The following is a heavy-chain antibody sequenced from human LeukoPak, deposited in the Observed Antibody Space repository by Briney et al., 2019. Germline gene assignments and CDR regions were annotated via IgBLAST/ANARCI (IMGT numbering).Heavy chain of an antibody. Sequence: SETLSLTCTVSGGSISSYYWSWIRQPPGKGLEWIGYIYYSGSTNYNPSLKSRVTISVDTSKNQFSLRLSSVTAADTAVYYCAREGKDIVVVPAAMRYYYYMDVWGKGTTVTISS. CDR3: AREGKDIVVVPAAMRYYYYMDV. V-gene: IGHV4-59*01. CDR1: GGSISSYY. J-gene: IGHJ6*03. CDR2: IYYSGST. D-gene: IGHD2-2*01.